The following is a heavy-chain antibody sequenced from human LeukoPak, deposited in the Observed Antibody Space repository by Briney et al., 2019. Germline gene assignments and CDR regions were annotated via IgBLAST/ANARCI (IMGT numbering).Heavy chain of an antibody. CDR1: GGTFSSYA. Sequence: GSSVKVSCKASGGTFSSYAISWVRQAPGQGLEWMGGIIPIFGTANYAQKFQGRVTITAVESTSTAYMELSSLRSEDTAVYYCARDVRMAIPSGGYWGQGTLVTVSS. CDR2: IIPIFGTA. CDR3: ARDVRMAIPSGGY. J-gene: IGHJ4*02. D-gene: IGHD2-2*02. V-gene: IGHV1-69*01.